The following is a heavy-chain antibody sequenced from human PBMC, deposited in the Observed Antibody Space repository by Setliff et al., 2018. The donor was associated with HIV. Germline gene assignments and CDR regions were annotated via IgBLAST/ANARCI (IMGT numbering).Heavy chain of an antibody. D-gene: IGHD5-18*01. V-gene: IGHV3-30*02. J-gene: IGHJ4*02. CDR3: VKDYVARRSYTYGYDY. CDR1: GFTFSDYG. CDR2: IWYDGSNK. Sequence: PGGSLRLSCTASGFTFSDYGMHWVRQAPGKGLEWVAMIWYDGSNKYYEDSVKGRFTISRDNSKNTVHLQMNSLRGEDTAMYYCVKDYVARRSYTYGYDYWGQGTLVTVS.